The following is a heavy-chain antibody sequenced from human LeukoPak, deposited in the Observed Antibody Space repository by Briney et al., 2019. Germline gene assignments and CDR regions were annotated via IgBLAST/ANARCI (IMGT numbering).Heavy chain of an antibody. CDR3: ARSIPYGTTWYGRSDY. CDR1: GFPFSSYS. CDR2: IKPDGTTK. V-gene: IGHV3-7*03. J-gene: IGHJ4*02. D-gene: IGHD6-13*01. Sequence: GGSLRLSGAASGFPFSSYSMTWVRQAPGKGLEWVANIKPDGTTKFYVDSVKGRFTISRDNALNSLYLQMNSLRAEDTAIYYCARSIPYGTTWYGRSDYWGQGTLVTVSS.